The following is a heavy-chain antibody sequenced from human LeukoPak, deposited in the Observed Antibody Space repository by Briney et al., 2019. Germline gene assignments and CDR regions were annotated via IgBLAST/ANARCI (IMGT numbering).Heavy chain of an antibody. J-gene: IGHJ4*02. V-gene: IGHV3-21*01. Sequence: KTGGSLRLSCAASGFTFSSYSMNWVRQAPGKGLEWVSSISSSSSYIYYADSVKGRFTISRDNAKNSLYLQMNSLRAEDTAVYYCARDTRSSGWYSVDYWGQGTLVTVSS. CDR1: GFTFSSYS. CDR3: ARDTRSSGWYSVDY. D-gene: IGHD6-19*01. CDR2: ISSSSSYI.